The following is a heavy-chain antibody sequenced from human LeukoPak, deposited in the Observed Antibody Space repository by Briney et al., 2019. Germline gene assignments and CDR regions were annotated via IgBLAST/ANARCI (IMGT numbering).Heavy chain of an antibody. Sequence: ASGKVSCKVSGYTLTELSMHWVRQAPGKGLEWMGGFDPEDGETIYAQKFQGRVTMTEDTSTDTAYMELSSLRSEDTAVYYCATDQYYYAKGGFDYWGQGTLVTVSS. CDR2: FDPEDGET. CDR1: GYTLTELS. V-gene: IGHV1-24*01. J-gene: IGHJ4*02. CDR3: ATDQYYYAKGGFDY. D-gene: IGHD3-10*01.